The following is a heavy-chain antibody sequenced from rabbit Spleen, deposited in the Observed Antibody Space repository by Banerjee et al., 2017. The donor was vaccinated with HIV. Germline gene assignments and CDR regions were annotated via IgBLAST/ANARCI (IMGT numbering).Heavy chain of an antibody. Sequence: QEQLVESGGGLVQPGTSLTLTCTASGFSFSGYYMSWVRQGPGKGLEWIGCINTGNGNTYYASWAKGRFTISKTSSTTVTLQMTSLTAADTATYFCARDTSSSFSSYGMDLWGPGTLVTVS. J-gene: IGHJ6*01. CDR1: GFSFSGYY. D-gene: IGHD1-1*01. V-gene: IGHV1S45*01. CDR3: ARDTSSSFSSYGMDL. CDR2: INTGNGNT.